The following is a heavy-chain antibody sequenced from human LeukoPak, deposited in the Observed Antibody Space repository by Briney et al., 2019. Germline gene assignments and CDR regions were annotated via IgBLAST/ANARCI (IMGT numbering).Heavy chain of an antibody. CDR2: IYTSGST. D-gene: IGHD3-10*01. Sequence: SETLSLTCTVAGGSISSYYWSWIRQPPGKGLEWIGYIYTSGSTNYNPSLKSRVTISVDTSKNQFSLKLGSVTAADTAVYYCARHREFYDYWGQGTLVTVSS. J-gene: IGHJ4*02. CDR1: GGSISSYY. V-gene: IGHV4-4*09. CDR3: ARHREFYDY.